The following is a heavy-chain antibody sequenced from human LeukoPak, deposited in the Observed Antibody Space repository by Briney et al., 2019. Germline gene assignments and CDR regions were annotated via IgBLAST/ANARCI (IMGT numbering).Heavy chain of an antibody. CDR2: ISSSSSYI. Sequence: PGGSLRLSCAASGFTFSSYSMNWVRQAPGKGLEWVSSISSSSSYIYYADSVKGRFTIPRDNAKNSLYLQMNSLRAEDTAVYYCAREGSSWYRIYYYYYMDVWGKGTTVTVSS. CDR3: AREGSSWYRIYYYYYMDV. D-gene: IGHD6-13*01. V-gene: IGHV3-21*01. J-gene: IGHJ6*03. CDR1: GFTFSSYS.